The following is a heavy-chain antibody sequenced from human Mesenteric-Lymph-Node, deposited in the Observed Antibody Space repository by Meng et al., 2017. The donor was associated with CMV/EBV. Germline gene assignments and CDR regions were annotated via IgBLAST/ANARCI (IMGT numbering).Heavy chain of an antibody. CDR2: IIPILGIA. CDR3: AGGIAAAGSRWFDP. CDR1: GGSFSSYT. J-gene: IGHJ5*02. V-gene: IGHV1-69*02. D-gene: IGHD6-13*01. Sequence: QVKLEQSEAEVKKPGSSVTCCCKASGGSFSSYTISWVRQAPGQGLEWMGRIIPILGIANYAQKFQGRVTITADKSTSTAYMELSSLRSEDTAVYYCAGGIAAAGSRWFDPWGQGTLVTVSS.